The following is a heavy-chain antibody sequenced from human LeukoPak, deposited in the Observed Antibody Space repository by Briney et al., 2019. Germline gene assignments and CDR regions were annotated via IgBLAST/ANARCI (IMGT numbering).Heavy chain of an antibody. D-gene: IGHD2-15*01. Sequence: GGSLRLSCAASGFTVSSIYMSWVRQAPGKGLEWVSVIYSGGTTYYADSVKGRSTISRDNSKNTLYLQMNSLRAEDTAVYYCASTPTPFDHWGQGTLVTVSS. V-gene: IGHV3-66*01. CDR3: ASTPTPFDH. CDR2: IYSGGTT. CDR1: GFTVSSIY. J-gene: IGHJ4*02.